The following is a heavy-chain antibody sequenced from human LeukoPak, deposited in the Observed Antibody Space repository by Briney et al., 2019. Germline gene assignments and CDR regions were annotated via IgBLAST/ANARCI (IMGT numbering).Heavy chain of an antibody. Sequence: SVKVSCKASGGTFSSYAISWVRQAPGQGLEWMGGIIPIFGTANYAQTFQGRVTITTHESTSTAYMELSSLRSEDTAVYYCARAPATSYPYYYYYYMDVWGKGTTVTVSS. V-gene: IGHV1-69*05. CDR2: IIPIFGTA. CDR1: GGTFSSYA. CDR3: ARAPATSYPYYYYYYMDV. D-gene: IGHD5-24*01. J-gene: IGHJ6*03.